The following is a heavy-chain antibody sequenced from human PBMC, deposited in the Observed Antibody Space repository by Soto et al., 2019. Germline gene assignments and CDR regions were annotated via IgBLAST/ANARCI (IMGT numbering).Heavy chain of an antibody. Sequence: QVQLVQSGAEVKRPGASVNVSCKASGYTFTTYSLIWVRQAPGQGLEWMGWISPFNGDATYAQKFQDRVTLTTDTSTSTDYMELRRLRDDDTAVYYCARVADIVLIPALDYWGRGTLVIVSS. CDR3: ARVADIVLIPALDY. V-gene: IGHV1-18*04. CDR1: GYTFTTYS. J-gene: IGHJ4*02. CDR2: ISPFNGDA. D-gene: IGHD2-8*02.